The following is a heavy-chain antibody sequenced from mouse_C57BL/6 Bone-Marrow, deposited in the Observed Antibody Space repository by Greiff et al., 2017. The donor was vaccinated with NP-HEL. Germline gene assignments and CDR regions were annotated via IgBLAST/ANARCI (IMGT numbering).Heavy chain of an antibody. J-gene: IGHJ2*01. D-gene: IGHD1-1*01. CDR1: YTFTDYYM. CDR2: YPGSGNTY. Sequence: VQLQQSGPELVKPGASVKMSCKASGYTFTDYYMHWVKQKPGKGLEWIGEIYPGSGNTYYNEKFKGKATLTADASSSTAYMQLSSLTSEDSAVYFCARTPVVARLDYWGQGTTLTVSS. V-gene: IGHV1-83*01. CDR3: RTPVVARLDY.